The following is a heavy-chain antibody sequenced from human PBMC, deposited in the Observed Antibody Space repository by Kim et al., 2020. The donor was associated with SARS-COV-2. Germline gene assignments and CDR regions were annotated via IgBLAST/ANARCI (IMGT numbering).Heavy chain of an antibody. Sequence: GGSLRLSCAASGFTFSDYYMSWIRQAPGKGLEWVSYISSSSSYTNYADSVKGRFTISRDNAKNSLCLQMNSLRAEDTAVYYCAGDYVWGSYRYKDEGLALWGQGTLVTVSS. V-gene: IGHV3-11*03. CDR3: AGDYVWGSYRYKDEGLAL. J-gene: IGHJ4*02. D-gene: IGHD3-16*02. CDR2: ISSSSSYT. CDR1: GFTFSDYY.